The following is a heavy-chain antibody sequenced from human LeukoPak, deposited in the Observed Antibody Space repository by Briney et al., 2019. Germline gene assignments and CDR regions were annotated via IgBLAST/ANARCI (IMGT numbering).Heavy chain of an antibody. CDR1: EFTFSSYA. Sequence: PGGSLRLSCAASEFTFSSYAMSWVRQAPGKGLEWVSAISGSGGSTYYADSVKGRFTISRDNSKNTLYLQMNSLRAEDTAVYYCAKGQLPVAPLYAYPYNWFDPWGQGTLVTVSS. CDR3: AKGQLPVAPLYAYPYNWFDP. D-gene: IGHD2-8*01. J-gene: IGHJ5*02. CDR2: ISGSGGST. V-gene: IGHV3-23*01.